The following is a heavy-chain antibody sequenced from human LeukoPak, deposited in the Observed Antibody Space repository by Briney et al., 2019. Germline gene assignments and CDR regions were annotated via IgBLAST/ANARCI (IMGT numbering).Heavy chain of an antibody. CDR2: IRYDGSNK. Sequence: GGSLRLSCAASGFTFSSYGMHWVRQAPGKGLEWVSFIRYDGSNKYSADYVKGRFTISRDNSKNTLYLQMNSLRAEDTAVYYCAKQVYYDSSGYYYYYYMDVWGKGTTVTVSS. J-gene: IGHJ6*03. D-gene: IGHD3-22*01. V-gene: IGHV3-30*02. CDR1: GFTFSSYG. CDR3: AKQVYYDSSGYYYYYYMDV.